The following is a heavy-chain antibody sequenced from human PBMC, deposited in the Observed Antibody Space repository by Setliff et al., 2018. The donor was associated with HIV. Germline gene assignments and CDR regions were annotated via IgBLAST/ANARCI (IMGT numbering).Heavy chain of an antibody. D-gene: IGHD3-10*01. CDR2: INQYGSEK. CDR1: GFTFSTYW. J-gene: IGHJ4*02. CDR3: ARPGRSNYWDSFDY. Sequence: GGSLRLSCAASGFTFSTYWMSWVRQAPGKGLEWVANINQYGSEKYYVDSVKGRFTISRDNAKKSLDLQMDSLRVDDTAVYYCARPGRSNYWDSFDYWGQGILVTVSS. V-gene: IGHV3-7*01.